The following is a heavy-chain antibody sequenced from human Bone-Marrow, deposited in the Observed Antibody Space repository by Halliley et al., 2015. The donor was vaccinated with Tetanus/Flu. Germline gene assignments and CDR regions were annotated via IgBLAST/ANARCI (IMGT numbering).Heavy chain of an antibody. Sequence: SLRLSCATSGFSFSDHSMSWVRLPPGKALEWVSSISPTSTYMYYADSVKGRFTISRDSAKKSLFLQMDSLRAEDTGVYYCARAKRYYADHDFWGRGTLVTVSS. CDR3: ARAKRYYADHDF. D-gene: IGHD4-17*01. V-gene: IGHV3-21*01. CDR1: GFSFSDHS. CDR2: ISPTSTYM. J-gene: IGHJ4*02.